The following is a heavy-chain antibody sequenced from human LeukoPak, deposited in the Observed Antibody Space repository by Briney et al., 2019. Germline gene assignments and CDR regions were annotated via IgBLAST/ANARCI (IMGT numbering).Heavy chain of an antibody. D-gene: IGHD3-22*01. J-gene: IGHJ4*02. V-gene: IGHV1-46*01. CDR3: ARDPYYYDSSGLIH. Sequence: ASVKVSCKASGYTFTNYYMHWVRQAPGQGLEWMGIINPSGGSTTYAQKFQGRVTMTRDTSTSTVYMELNSLRAEDTAVYYCARDPYYYDSSGLIHWGQGTLVTVSS. CDR2: INPSGGST. CDR1: GYTFTNYY.